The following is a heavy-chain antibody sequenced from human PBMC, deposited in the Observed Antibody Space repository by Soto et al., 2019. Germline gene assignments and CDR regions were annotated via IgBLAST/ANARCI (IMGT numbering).Heavy chain of an antibody. V-gene: IGHV3-30*18. Sequence: PGGSLRLSCAASGFTFSSYGMHWVRQAPGKGLEWVAVISYDGSNKYYADSVKGRFTISRDNSKNTLYLQMNSLRAEDTAVYYCAKAGVMITFGGVIPSIAYYFDYWGQGTLVTVSS. J-gene: IGHJ4*02. CDR2: ISYDGSNK. CDR1: GFTFSSYG. CDR3: AKAGVMITFGGVIPSIAYYFDY. D-gene: IGHD3-16*02.